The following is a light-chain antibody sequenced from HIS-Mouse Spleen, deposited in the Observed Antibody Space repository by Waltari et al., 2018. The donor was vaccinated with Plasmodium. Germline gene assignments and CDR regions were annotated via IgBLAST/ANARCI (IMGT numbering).Light chain of an antibody. CDR3: YSTDSSGNHRV. CDR2: EDS. V-gene: IGLV3-10*01. Sequence: YELTQPPSVSLSPGQTARITCPGEAVPKKHANWYQQKPGQAPVLAIYEDSKRPSGIPEIFSGSSSGTMATLTISEAQVEDEADYYCYSTDSSGNHRVFGGGTKLTVL. CDR1: AVPKKH. J-gene: IGLJ3*02.